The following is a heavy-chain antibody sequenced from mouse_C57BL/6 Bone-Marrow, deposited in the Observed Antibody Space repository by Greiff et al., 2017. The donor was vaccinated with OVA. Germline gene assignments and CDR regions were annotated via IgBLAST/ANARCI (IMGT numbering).Heavy chain of an antibody. J-gene: IGHJ3*01. CDR2: IDPEDGDT. V-gene: IGHV14-1*01. CDR3: TTDYSCDGYFAY. D-gene: IGHD2-12*01. CDR1: GFNFKDYD. Sequence: EVQLQQSGAELVRPGASVQLSCKASGFNFKDYDMHWVKQRPDKGLEWIGRIDPEDGDTAYAQKFQGQATMTADTSSITAYLQLSSLTSEDIAVYYCTTDYSCDGYFAYWGQGTLVTVSS.